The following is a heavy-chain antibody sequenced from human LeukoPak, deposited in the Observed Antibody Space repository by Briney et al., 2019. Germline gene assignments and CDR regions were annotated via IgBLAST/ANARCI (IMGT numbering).Heavy chain of an antibody. J-gene: IGHJ3*02. CDR1: GFTFSSYW. CDR2: IKQDGSAK. CDR3: ARVNPLMAPGAFDI. D-gene: IGHD2-8*01. V-gene: IGHV3-7*01. Sequence: GGSLRLSCAASGFTFSSYWMTWVRQAPGKGLAWVANIKQDGSAKYYMDSVKGRFTISRDNAKNPLYLQMNSLGAEDTAVYYCARVNPLMAPGAFDIWGQGTMVAVSS.